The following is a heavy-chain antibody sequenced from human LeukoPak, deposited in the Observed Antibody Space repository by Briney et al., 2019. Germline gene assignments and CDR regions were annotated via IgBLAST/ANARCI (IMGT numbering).Heavy chain of an antibody. J-gene: IGHJ4*02. V-gene: IGHV4-59*01. Sequence: SETLSLTCAVSGGSISSYYWSWIRQPPGKGLEWIGYIYYSGSTNYNPSLKSRVTISVDTSKNQFSLKLSSVTAADTAVYYCARGTYGNFDYWGQGTLVTVSS. CDR1: GGSISSYY. D-gene: IGHD4-17*01. CDR3: ARGTYGNFDY. CDR2: IYYSGST.